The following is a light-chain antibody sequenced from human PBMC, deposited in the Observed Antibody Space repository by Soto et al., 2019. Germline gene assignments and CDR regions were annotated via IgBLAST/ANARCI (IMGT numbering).Light chain of an antibody. V-gene: IGKV1-9*01. Sequence: DIQLTQSPSFLSASVGDRVTITCRAGQDISSYLAWYQQKPGKAPNLLMYAASTLQIGVPTRFSVSGSGTEFTLTISTLQPEDFATYYFQQLKSYPLTFGGGTKVEIK. J-gene: IGKJ4*01. CDR1: QDISSY. CDR3: QQLKSYPLT. CDR2: AAS.